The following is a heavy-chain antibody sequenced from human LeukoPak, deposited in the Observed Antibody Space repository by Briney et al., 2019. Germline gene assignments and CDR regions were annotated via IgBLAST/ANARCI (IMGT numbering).Heavy chain of an antibody. V-gene: IGHV4-59*01. J-gene: IGHJ4*02. D-gene: IGHD1/OR15-1a*01. CDR3: ARGLREHDY. CDR2: IYYSGST. CDR1: GGSISSYY. Sequence: SETLSLTCTVSGGSISSYYWSWIRQPPGKGLEWIGYIYYSGSTNYNPSLKSRVTISVDTSKNQFSLKLSSVTAADTAVYYCARGLREHDYWGQGTLVTVSS.